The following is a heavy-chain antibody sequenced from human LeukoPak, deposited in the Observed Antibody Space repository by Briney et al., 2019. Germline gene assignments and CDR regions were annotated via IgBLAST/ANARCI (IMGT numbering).Heavy chain of an antibody. CDR2: ISAYNGNT. Sequence: GASVKLPSPASAYTLTTYGISWVRQAPGQGLEWMGWISAYNGNTNYAQKLQGRVTMTTDPSTSTACMELRSLRSDDTAVYYCARVFRSYHCSVYDYFGYWGKTALVTVSS. CDR1: AYTLTTYG. J-gene: IGHJ4*02. CDR3: ARVFRSYHCSVYDYFGY. V-gene: IGHV1-18*01. D-gene: IGHD2-15*01.